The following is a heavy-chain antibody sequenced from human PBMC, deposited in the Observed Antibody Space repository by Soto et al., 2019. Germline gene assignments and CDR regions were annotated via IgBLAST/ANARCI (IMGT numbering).Heavy chain of an antibody. V-gene: IGHV3-21*01. J-gene: IGHJ6*02. CDR2: ISSSSSYI. D-gene: IGHD3-3*01. CDR1: GFTFSSYS. CDR3: ARDTTLGSGYYRTPDMDV. Sequence: GSLRLSCAASGFTFSSYSMNWVRQAPGKGLEWVSSISSSSSYIYYADSVKGRFTISGDNAKNSLYLQMNSLRAEDTAVYYCARDTTLGSGYYRTPDMDVWGQGTTVTVSS.